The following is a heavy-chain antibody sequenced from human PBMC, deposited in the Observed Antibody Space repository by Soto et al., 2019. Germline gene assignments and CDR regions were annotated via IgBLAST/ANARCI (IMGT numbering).Heavy chain of an antibody. D-gene: IGHD6-13*01. CDR1: GFTFSSYG. CDR3: AKENGGAAAGSIYY. CDR2: ISYDGSNK. Sequence: QVQLVESGGGVVQPGRSLRLSCAASGFTFSSYGMHWVRQAPGKGLEWVAVISYDGSNKYYADSVKGRFTISRDNSKNTRYLQMNSLRAEDTAVYYCAKENGGAAAGSIYYWGQGTLGTVSS. J-gene: IGHJ4*02. V-gene: IGHV3-30*18.